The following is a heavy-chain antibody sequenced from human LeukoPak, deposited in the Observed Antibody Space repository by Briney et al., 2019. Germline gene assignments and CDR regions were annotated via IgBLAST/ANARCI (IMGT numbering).Heavy chain of an antibody. CDR2: IYYSGST. J-gene: IGHJ4*02. CDR3: ARHVPAICDFWSGYSAIDY. Sequence: KPSETLSLTCTVSGGSISSSSYYWGWIRQPPGKGLEWIGSIYYSGSTYYNPSLKSRVTISVDTSKNQFSLKLSSVTAADTAVYYCARHVPAICDFWSGYSAIDYWGQGTLVTVSS. CDR1: GGSISSSSYY. V-gene: IGHV4-39*01. D-gene: IGHD3-3*01.